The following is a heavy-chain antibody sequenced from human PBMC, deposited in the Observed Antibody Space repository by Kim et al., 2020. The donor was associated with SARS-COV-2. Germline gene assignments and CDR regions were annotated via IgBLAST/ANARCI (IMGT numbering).Heavy chain of an antibody. D-gene: IGHD3-9*01. J-gene: IGHJ2*01. Sequence: SETLSLTCAVYGGSFSGYYWSWIRQPPGKGLEWIGEINHSGSTNYNPSLKSRVTISVDTSKNQFSLKLSPVTAADTAVYYCARGTPILTGSGYFDLWGRG. V-gene: IGHV4-34*01. CDR2: INHSGST. CDR3: ARGTPILTGSGYFDL. CDR1: GGSFSGYY.